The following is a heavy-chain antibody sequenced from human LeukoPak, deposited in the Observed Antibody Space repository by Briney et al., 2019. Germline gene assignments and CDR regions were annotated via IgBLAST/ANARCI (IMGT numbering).Heavy chain of an antibody. V-gene: IGHV3-15*01. CDR1: GFSFSNAW. Sequence: KPGGSLRLSCAASGFSFSNAWMSWVRQAPGKGLEWVSRIKSKTDGGTTDYAAPVKGRFTISRDDSKNTLYLQMNSLKTEDTAVYHCTTDDGNSYCSITSCSCFDYWGQGTLVTVSS. D-gene: IGHD2-2*01. J-gene: IGHJ4*02. CDR2: IKSKTDGGTT. CDR3: TTDDGNSYCSITSCSCFDY.